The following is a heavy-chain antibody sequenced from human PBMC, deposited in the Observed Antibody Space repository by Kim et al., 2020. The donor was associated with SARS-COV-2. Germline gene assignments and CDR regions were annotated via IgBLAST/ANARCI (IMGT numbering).Heavy chain of an antibody. J-gene: IGHJ6*02. CDR1: GFTFSDYY. Sequence: GGSLRLSCAASGFTFSDYYMSWIRQAPGKGLEWVSYISSSGSTIYYADSVKGRFTISRDNAKNSLYLQMNSLRAEDTAVYYCARDLPPFAIFGVGRGVDVWGQGTTVTVSS. CDR3: ARDLPPFAIFGVGRGVDV. V-gene: IGHV3-11*01. CDR2: ISSSGSTI. D-gene: IGHD3-3*01.